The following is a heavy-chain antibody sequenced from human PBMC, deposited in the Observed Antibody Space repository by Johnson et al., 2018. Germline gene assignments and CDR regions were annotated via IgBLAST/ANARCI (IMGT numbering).Heavy chain of an antibody. J-gene: IGHJ6*03. Sequence: VQLVESGGGVVEPGRSLRLSCEASGFIFSNYGMYWVRQAPGKGLEWVAGISLDGSRKYYGDPVRGRFTISRDNSVSTLSLEMNSLRVEDTAVYYCSKDRQGFVMMPFGGLIVTQPHMDVWGKGTAVTVSS. D-gene: IGHD3-16*02. V-gene: IGHV3-30*18. CDR3: SKDRQGFVMMPFGGLIVTQPHMDV. CDR2: ISLDGSRK. CDR1: GFIFSNYG.